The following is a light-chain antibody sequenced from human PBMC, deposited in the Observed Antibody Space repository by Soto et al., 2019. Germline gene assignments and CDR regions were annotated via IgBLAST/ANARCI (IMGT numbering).Light chain of an antibody. V-gene: IGKV3-15*01. CDR1: QSVSSN. CDR2: GAS. J-gene: IGKJ3*01. Sequence: EIVMTQSPATLSVSPGERATLSCRASQSVSSNLAWYQQKPGQAPRLLIYGASTRAAGIPARFSGSGSGTEFTLTISSVQSEDLAVYYCQQHNNWWGLTSGPGTKVDIK. CDR3: QQHNNWWGLT.